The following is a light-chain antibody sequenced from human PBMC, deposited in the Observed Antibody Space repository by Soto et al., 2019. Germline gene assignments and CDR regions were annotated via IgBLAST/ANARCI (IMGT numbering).Light chain of an antibody. Sequence: EIVMPQSPATLSMSPGERGTLSFRASQSVSSNFAWYQQKAGQAPRLLIYGVSSRATGVSHRFSGSGSGTDFTLTISRLEPEDFAVYYCQQYGSSPHFGRGTKVDIK. V-gene: IGKV3-20*01. J-gene: IGKJ4*01. CDR3: QQYGSSPH. CDR1: QSVSSN. CDR2: GVS.